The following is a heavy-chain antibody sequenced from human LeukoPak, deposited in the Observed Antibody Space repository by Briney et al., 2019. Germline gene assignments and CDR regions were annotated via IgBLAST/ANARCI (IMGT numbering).Heavy chain of an antibody. D-gene: IGHD3-10*01. J-gene: IGHJ6*04. CDR3: ARGWKGMFRGEDV. CDR2: INHSGTT. Sequence: SETLSLTCAVYGGSFSDYYWSWIRQPPGKGLEWIGEINHSGTTNYNPSLKSRVTISVDTSKNQFSLNLTSVTAADTAVYYCARGWKGMFRGEDVWGKGTTVTVSS. CDR1: GGSFSDYY. V-gene: IGHV4-34*01.